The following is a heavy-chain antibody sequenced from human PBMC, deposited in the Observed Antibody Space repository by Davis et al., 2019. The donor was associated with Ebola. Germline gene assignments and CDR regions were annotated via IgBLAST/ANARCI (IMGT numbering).Heavy chain of an antibody. V-gene: IGHV3-23*01. Sequence: ESLKISCAASGFTFSSYSMSWVRQAPGKGLEWVSPISGSGVSTYYADSVKGRFTISRDNSKNTLYLQMNSLRAEDTAVYYCAKSGSGWYFLDYWGQGTLVTVSS. CDR3: AKSGSGWYFLDY. CDR2: ISGSGVST. CDR1: GFTFSSYS. J-gene: IGHJ4*02. D-gene: IGHD6-19*01.